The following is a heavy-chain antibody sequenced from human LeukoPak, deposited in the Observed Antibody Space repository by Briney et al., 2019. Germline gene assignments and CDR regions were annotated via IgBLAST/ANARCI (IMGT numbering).Heavy chain of an antibody. CDR1: GGSIRSHY. D-gene: IGHD5-18*01. CDR3: ARHRTAMAVTDY. V-gene: IGHV4-59*08. CDR2: IYSSGST. Sequence: SETLSLTCTVSGGSIRSHYWTWIRQPPGKGLEYIGYIYSSGSTDYNPSLKSRVTISVDTSKNKFSLKVSSVTAADTAVYYCARHRTAMAVTDYWGQGALVTVSS. J-gene: IGHJ4*02.